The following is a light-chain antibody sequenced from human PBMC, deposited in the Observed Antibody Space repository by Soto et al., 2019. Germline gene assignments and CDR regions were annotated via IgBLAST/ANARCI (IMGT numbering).Light chain of an antibody. CDR2: GVS. Sequence: EFEMTQYPGTLSLSPGERATLSCRASQAVRNNYLAWYQQKPVQAPTLLIYGVSSRVYGIPDRFSFSGSGTDFTLTMSSLDPEYFALYNCQRYCYPHGTFGQGTMVDIK. J-gene: IGKJ1*01. CDR3: QRYCYPHGT. V-gene: IGKV3-20*01. CDR1: QAVRNNY.